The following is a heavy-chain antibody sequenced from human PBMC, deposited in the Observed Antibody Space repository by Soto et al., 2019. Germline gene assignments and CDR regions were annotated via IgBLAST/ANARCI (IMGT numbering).Heavy chain of an antibody. J-gene: IGHJ4*02. Sequence: GGSLRLSCAASGCTFSSHGMHWVRQAPGKGLEWVAVIWYDGSNKYYADSVKGRFTISRDNSKNTLYLQMNSLRVEDTAIYYCAREDSSNSLFDFWGQGTLVTVSS. V-gene: IGHV3-33*01. CDR1: GCTFSSHG. D-gene: IGHD6-13*01. CDR2: IWYDGSNK. CDR3: AREDSSNSLFDF.